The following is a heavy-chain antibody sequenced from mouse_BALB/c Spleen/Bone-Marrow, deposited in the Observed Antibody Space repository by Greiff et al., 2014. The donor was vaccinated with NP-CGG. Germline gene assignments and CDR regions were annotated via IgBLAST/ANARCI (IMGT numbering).Heavy chain of an antibody. D-gene: IGHD2-12*01. Sequence: QVQLQQSRAELVKPGASVKLSCTASGYSFTSYWMHWVKQRPGQGLEWIGEISPSNGRSNYNEKFKGKATLTVDKSSSTAYMQLSGLTSEDSAVYYCTRSELRRGGYALDYWGLGPSVTVPS. CDR2: ISPSNGRS. CDR3: TRSELRRGGYALDY. V-gene: IGHV1S81*02. J-gene: IGHJ4*01. CDR1: GYSFTSYW.